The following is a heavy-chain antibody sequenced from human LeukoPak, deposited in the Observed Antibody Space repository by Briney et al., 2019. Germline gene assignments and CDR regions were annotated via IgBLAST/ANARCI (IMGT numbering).Heavy chain of an antibody. CDR3: ARSFTMIPEDF. CDR1: GGSIRTSGNY. Sequence: PSETLSLTCTVSGGSIRTSGNYWSWIRHHPGKGLEWVANINQEGSATYYVDSVKGRFTISRDNAKNSLYLQMSSLRAEDTAVYYCARSFTMIPEDFWGQGTLVTVSS. CDR2: INQEGSAT. V-gene: IGHV3-7*04. D-gene: IGHD3-22*01. J-gene: IGHJ4*02.